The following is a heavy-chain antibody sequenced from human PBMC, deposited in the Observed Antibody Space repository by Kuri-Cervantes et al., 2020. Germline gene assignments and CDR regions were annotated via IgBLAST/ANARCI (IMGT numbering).Heavy chain of an antibody. CDR3: ARVDGYSFGYFDY. CDR2: VNWNSDSI. J-gene: IGHJ4*02. CDR1: GFTFDDYA. D-gene: IGHD5-18*01. V-gene: IGHV3-9*01. Sequence: SLKISCAASGFTFDDYAMHWVRQAPGKGLEWVSGVNWNSDSIAYADSVKGRFTISRDNSKNTLYLQMNSLRAEDTALYYCARVDGYSFGYFDYWGQGTLVTVSS.